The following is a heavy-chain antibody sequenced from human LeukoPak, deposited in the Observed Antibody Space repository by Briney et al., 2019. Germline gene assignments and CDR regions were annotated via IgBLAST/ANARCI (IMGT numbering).Heavy chain of an antibody. CDR3: AIPNSISTGFDF. V-gene: IGHV5-51*01. CDR2: IYSGDSDT. CDR1: GYDFISEW. Sequence: GESLQIYFPGSGYDFISEWIGWVRPMPGKGLEWMGIIYSGDSDTRYSTSFQGQVTISVDKSISVASLQWSSLKASDTCIYYRAIPNSISTGFDFWGQGTLVTVSS. J-gene: IGHJ4*02. D-gene: IGHD2/OR15-2a*01.